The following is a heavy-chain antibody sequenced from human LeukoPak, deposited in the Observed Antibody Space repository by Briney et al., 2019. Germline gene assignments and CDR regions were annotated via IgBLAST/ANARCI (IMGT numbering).Heavy chain of an antibody. CDR2: ISSSSSYI. CDR1: GFTFSSYS. J-gene: IGHJ3*02. Sequence: GGSLILSCAASGFTFSSYSMNWVRQAPGKGLEWVSSISSSSSYIYYADSVKGRFTISRDNAKNSLYLQMNSLRAEDTAVYYCARWPGEFRPDAFDIWGQGTMVTVSS. D-gene: IGHD3-10*01. V-gene: IGHV3-21*01. CDR3: ARWPGEFRPDAFDI.